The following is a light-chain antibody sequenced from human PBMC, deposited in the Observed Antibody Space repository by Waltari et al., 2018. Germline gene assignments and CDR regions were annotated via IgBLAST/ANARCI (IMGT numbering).Light chain of an antibody. V-gene: IGLV3-25*03. CDR2: KDS. J-gene: IGLJ3*02. CDR1: ALPKQY. Sequence: SYELTQPPSVSVSPGQTARITCSGDALPKQYAFWYQQRSGQAPVLVMYKDSERRSGIPERFSGSTSGTTVTLTIRGVQAEDEADYYCQSADSSGTMGVFGGGTKLTVL. CDR3: QSADSSGTMGV.